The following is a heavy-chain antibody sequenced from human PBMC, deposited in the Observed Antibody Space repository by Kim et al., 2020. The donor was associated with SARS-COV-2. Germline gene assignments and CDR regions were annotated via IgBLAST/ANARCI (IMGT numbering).Heavy chain of an antibody. CDR3: ARGFYYYDRRGRNQMYYFDS. CDR2: IYYTGST. J-gene: IGHJ4*02. Sequence: SETLSLTCIVSGGSISNYYWNWIRQSPDKGLEWIGYIYYTGSTDYNPSLRGRVTISVDTSNNQFSLKLTSVTAADTAMYYCARGFYYYDRRGRNQMYYFDSWGQGALVSVSS. CDR1: GGSISNYY. D-gene: IGHD3-22*01. V-gene: IGHV4-59*13.